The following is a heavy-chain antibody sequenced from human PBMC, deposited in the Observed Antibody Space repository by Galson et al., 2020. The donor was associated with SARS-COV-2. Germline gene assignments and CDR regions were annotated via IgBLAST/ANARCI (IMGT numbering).Heavy chain of an antibody. D-gene: IGHD5-18*01. CDR1: GFTFSSYD. CDR2: IGTAGDT. V-gene: IGHV3-13*01. J-gene: IGHJ6*03. Sequence: GESLKISCAASGFTFSSYDMHWVRQATGKGLEWVSAIGTAGDTYYPGSVKGRFTISRENAKNSLYLQMNSLRAGDTAVYYCARGVQLWLVGYYYYYMDVWGKGTTVTVSS. CDR3: ARGVQLWLVGYYYYYMDV.